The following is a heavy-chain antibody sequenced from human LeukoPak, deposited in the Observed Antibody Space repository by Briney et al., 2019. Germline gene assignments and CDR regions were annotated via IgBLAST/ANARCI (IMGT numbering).Heavy chain of an antibody. Sequence: PGGSLRLSCAALGFRFDSYSMNWVRQAPGKGLEWLSFISSGSRDIYYADSVKGRFTISRDNGKNSLYLHMNSLRDEDTAVYYCARASCYLRNCYYYGMDVWGQGTTVTVSS. CDR1: GFRFDSYS. CDR2: ISSGSRDI. J-gene: IGHJ6*02. V-gene: IGHV3-48*02. D-gene: IGHD2-2*01. CDR3: ARASCYLRNCYYYGMDV.